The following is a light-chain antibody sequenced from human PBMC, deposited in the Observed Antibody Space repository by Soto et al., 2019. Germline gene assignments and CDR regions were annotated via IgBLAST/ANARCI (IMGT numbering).Light chain of an antibody. CDR2: GAS. Sequence: EIVLAQSPGTLSLSPGERATLSCRASQSVSGSYLAWYQQKPGQAPRLLIYGASRRATGIPDRFSGSGSGTDFTLTISRLEPEDFAVYYCQQDGTSPPFTFGQGTKLEIK. V-gene: IGKV3-20*01. J-gene: IGKJ2*01. CDR3: QQDGTSPPFT. CDR1: QSVSGSY.